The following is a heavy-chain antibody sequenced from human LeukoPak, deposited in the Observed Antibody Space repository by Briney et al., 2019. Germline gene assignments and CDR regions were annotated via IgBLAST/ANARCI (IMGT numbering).Heavy chain of an antibody. D-gene: IGHD6-6*01. CDR1: GFTFSSYW. Sequence: GSLRLSCAASGFTFSSYWMSWVRQAPGKGLEWIGEINHSGSTNYNPSLKSRVTISVDTSKNQFSLQLSSVTAADTAVYYCAREVYSSSYNWFDPWGQGTLVTVSS. J-gene: IGHJ5*02. CDR3: AREVYSSSYNWFDP. V-gene: IGHV4-34*01. CDR2: INHSGST.